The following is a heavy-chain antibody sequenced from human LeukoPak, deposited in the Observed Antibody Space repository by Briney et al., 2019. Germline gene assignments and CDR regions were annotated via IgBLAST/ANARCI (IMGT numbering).Heavy chain of an antibody. CDR3: AREKRGGEVFQEFDY. CDR2: IYYSGST. Sequence: SETLSLTCTVSGGSISSSSYYWGWIRQPPGKGLEWLGGIYYSGSTYYNPSLKSRVTISVDTSKNQFSLKLSSVTAADTAVYYCAREKRGGEVFQEFDYWGQGTLVTVSS. J-gene: IGHJ4*02. V-gene: IGHV4-39*07. CDR1: GGSISSSSYY. D-gene: IGHD3-16*01.